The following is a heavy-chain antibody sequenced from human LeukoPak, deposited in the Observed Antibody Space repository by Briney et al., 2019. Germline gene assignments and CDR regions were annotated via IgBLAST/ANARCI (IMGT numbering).Heavy chain of an antibody. Sequence: SETLSLTCTVSGGSISGYYWSWIRQSPGKGLEWIAYIYNSGSANYNPSLQSRVTISVDTSKNQFSLNLSSVTAADTAVYYCARYGSGTYPRFDYWGQGTLVTVSS. CDR2: IYNSGSA. J-gene: IGHJ4*02. CDR3: ARYGSGTYPRFDY. D-gene: IGHD3-10*01. CDR1: GGSISGYY. V-gene: IGHV4-59*08.